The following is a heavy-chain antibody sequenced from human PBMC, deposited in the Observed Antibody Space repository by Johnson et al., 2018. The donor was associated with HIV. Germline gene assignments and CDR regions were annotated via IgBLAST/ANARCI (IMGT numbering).Heavy chain of an antibody. V-gene: IGHV3-30*18. Sequence: QVQLVESGGGLVQPGGSLRLSCAASGFTFSSYWMRWVRQAPGKGLEWVAFISSDGSNKYFAVSVTGRFSISRDNSKNTLYLQMNSLTAEDTAVYYCAKPQWVSSGAFHIWGQGTMVTVSS. J-gene: IGHJ3*02. CDR1: GFTFSSYW. D-gene: IGHD3-3*01. CDR2: ISSDGSNK. CDR3: AKPQWVSSGAFHI.